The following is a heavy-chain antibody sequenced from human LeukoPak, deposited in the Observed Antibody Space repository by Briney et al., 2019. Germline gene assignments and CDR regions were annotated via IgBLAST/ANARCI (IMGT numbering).Heavy chain of an antibody. V-gene: IGHV4-4*07. Sequence: SETLSRTCTVSGGSISSYHWSWIRQPAGKGLEWIGRIYTSGSTNYNPSLKSRVTMSVDTSKNQFSLKLSSVTAADTAVYYCAREAHSRHGGYGHYFDYRGQGSLVTVSS. CDR3: AREAHSRHGGYGHYFDY. CDR1: GGSISSYH. J-gene: IGHJ4*02. D-gene: IGHD5-12*01. CDR2: IYTSGST.